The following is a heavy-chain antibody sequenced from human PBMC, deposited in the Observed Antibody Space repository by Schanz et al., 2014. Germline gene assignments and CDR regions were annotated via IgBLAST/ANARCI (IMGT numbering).Heavy chain of an antibody. CDR2: LSEGGGGT. V-gene: IGHV3-23*04. Sequence: EVQLVESGGGLIQPGGSLRLSCAASGFGFSSYSMNWVRQAPGKGLEWVSALSEGGGGTHYADSVRGRFTISSDSSKNTLYLQISSLRADDTAVYYCAKAADWPVTRFDPWGQGTLVTVSS. J-gene: IGHJ5*02. D-gene: IGHD3-9*01. CDR3: AKAADWPVTRFDP. CDR1: GFGFSSYS.